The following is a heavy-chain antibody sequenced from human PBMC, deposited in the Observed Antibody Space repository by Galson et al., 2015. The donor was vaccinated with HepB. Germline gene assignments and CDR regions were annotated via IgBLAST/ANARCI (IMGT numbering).Heavy chain of an antibody. V-gene: IGHV3-33*01. CDR2: IWYDGSNK. CDR1: GFTFSSYG. CDR3: AREKVYGSGSYWVSRSQYYGMDV. D-gene: IGHD3-10*01. J-gene: IGHJ6*02. Sequence: SLRLSCAASGFTFSSYGMHWVRQAPGKGLEWAAVIWYDGSNKYYADSVKGRFTISRDNSKNTLYLQMNSLRAEDTAVYYCAREKVYGSGSYWVSRSQYYGMDVWGQGTTVTVSS.